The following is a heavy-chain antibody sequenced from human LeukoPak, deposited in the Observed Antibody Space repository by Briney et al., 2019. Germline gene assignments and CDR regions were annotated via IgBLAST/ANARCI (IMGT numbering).Heavy chain of an antibody. CDR1: GYTLTELS. CDR3: ATSRPYDSSGYYVFDY. CDR2: FDPEDGVT. V-gene: IGHV1-24*01. Sequence: ASVKVSCKVSGYTLTELSMHWVRQAPGKGLEWMGGFDPEDGVTIYAQKFQGRVTMTEDTSTDTAYMELSSLRSEDTAVYYCATSRPYDSSGYYVFDYWGQGTLVTVSS. J-gene: IGHJ4*02. D-gene: IGHD3-22*01.